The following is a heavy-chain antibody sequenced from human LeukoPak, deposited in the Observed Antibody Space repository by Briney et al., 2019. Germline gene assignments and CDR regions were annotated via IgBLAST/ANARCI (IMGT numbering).Heavy chain of an antibody. V-gene: IGHV3-23*01. J-gene: IGHJ4*02. D-gene: IGHD1-26*01. CDR2: ISGPGDST. Sequence: GGSLRLSCNASGFTFRYSAMSWVRQAPGRGLQWVSAISGPGDSTYYADSVKGRFTISRDNSKNTLYLRMNSLRAEDTAVYYCVKERGIKLELLGDYWGQGTRVTVSS. CDR3: VKERGIKLELLGDY. CDR1: GFTFRYSA.